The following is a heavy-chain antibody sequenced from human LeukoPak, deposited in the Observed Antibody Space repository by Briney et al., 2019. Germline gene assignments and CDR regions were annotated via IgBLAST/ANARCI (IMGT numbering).Heavy chain of an antibody. CDR1: GYSISSGYY. CDR2: IYHSGST. Sequence: PSETLSLTCTVSGYSISSGYYWGWIRQPPGEGLEWIGSIYHSGSTYYNPSLKSRVTISVDTSKNQFSLKLSSVTAADTAVYYCARVFSPVGYYYYMDVWGKGTTVTVSS. J-gene: IGHJ6*03. D-gene: IGHD3-9*01. CDR3: ARVFSPVGYYYYMDV. V-gene: IGHV4-38-2*02.